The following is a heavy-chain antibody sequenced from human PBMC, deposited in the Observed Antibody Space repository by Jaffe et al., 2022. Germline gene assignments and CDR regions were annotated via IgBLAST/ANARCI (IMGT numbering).Heavy chain of an antibody. D-gene: IGHD2-2*01. V-gene: IGHV3-48*03. CDR3: ARRAIVVVPAAMAWGDYYYYYYMDV. Sequence: EVQLVESGGGLVQPGGSLRLSCAASGFTFSSYEMNWVRQAPGKGLEWVSYISSSGSTIYYADSVKGRFTISRDNAKNSLYLQMNSLRAEDTAVYYCARRAIVVVPAAMAWGDYYYYYYMDVWGKGTTVTVSS. CDR1: GFTFSSYE. J-gene: IGHJ6*03. CDR2: ISSSGSTI.